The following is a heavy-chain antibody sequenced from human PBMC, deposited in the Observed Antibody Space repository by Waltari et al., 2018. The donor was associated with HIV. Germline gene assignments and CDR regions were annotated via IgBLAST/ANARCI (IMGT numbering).Heavy chain of an antibody. CDR3: ARDPRSSGYYGMDV. V-gene: IGHV3-53*01. D-gene: IGHD1-26*01. CDR2: IYSGGSR. CDR1: GLTVSSNY. Sequence: EVQLVESGGGLIEPGGSLGLSCADSGLTVSSNYMSWVRQAPGKGLEWVSVIYSGGSRYYADSVKGRFTISRDNSKNTLSLHMNSLGPEDTAVYYCARDPRSSGYYGMDVWGQGTTVTVSS. J-gene: IGHJ6*02.